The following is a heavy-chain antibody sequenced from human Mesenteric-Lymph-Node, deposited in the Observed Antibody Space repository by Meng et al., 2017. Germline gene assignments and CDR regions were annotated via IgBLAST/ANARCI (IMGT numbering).Heavy chain of an antibody. CDR2: INHSGST. V-gene: IGHV4-34*01. D-gene: IGHD3-3*01. CDR1: GGSFSGYY. J-gene: IGHJ4*02. CDR3: ARGSYYDFWSGYTHIFDY. Sequence: QVPLRQGGAGLLKPAQTLSLTCAVYGGSFSGYYWSWIRQPPGKGLEWIGEINHSGSTNYNPSLKSRVTISVDTSKNQFSLKLSSVTAADTAVYYCARGSYYDFWSGYTHIFDYWGQGTLVTVSS.